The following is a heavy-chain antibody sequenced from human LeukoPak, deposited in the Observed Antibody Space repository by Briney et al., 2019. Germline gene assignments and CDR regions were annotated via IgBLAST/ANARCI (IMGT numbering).Heavy chain of an antibody. CDR2: IIPSIGTI. CDR1: GGTFSSDA. J-gene: IGHJ6*02. V-gene: IGHV1-69*13. Sequence: ASVKVSCKASGGTFSSDAISWVRQAPGQGLERMGGIIPSIGTINYAQKFQGRVTITADDSTSTAYMDLSSLRAEDTAMYYCTRSRITMVRGVIRDYYYGMDVWGQGTTVTVSS. D-gene: IGHD3-10*01. CDR3: TRSRITMVRGVIRDYYYGMDV.